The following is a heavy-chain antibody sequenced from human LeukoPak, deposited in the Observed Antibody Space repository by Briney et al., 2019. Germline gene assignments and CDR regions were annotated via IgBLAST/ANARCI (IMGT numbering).Heavy chain of an antibody. D-gene: IGHD6-13*01. J-gene: IGHJ3*02. Sequence: GGSLRLSCEASGFTFRLYSMSWIRQAPGEGLECVSYISSSSSYTNYADSVKGRFTISRDNAKNSLYLQMHSLIAEDTAVYYCATKSPPHPYSSSWYGAFHIWGQGTMVTVSS. CDR1: GFTFRLYS. V-gene: IGHV3-11*06. CDR2: ISSSSSYT. CDR3: ATKSPPHPYSSSWYGAFHI.